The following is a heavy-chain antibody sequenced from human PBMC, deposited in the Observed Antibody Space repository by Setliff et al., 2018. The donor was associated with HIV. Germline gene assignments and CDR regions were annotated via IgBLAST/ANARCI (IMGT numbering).Heavy chain of an antibody. J-gene: IGHJ4*02. CDR3: TSAFADYAYWYFDY. Sequence: HPGGSLRLSCTASGFTFGDYAMSWVRQAPGKGLEWVGFIRSKAYGGTTEYAASVKGRFTISRDDSKSIAYLQMNSLKTEDTAVYYCTSAFADYAYWYFDYWGQGTLVTVSS. V-gene: IGHV3-49*04. CDR2: IRSKAYGGTT. CDR1: GFTFGDYA. D-gene: IGHD2-8*02.